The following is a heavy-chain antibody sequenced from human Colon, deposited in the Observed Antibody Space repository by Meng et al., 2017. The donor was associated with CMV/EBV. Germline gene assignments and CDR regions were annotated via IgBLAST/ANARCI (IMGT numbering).Heavy chain of an antibody. CDR2: ISATGNTI. D-gene: IGHD5/OR15-5a*01. CDR3: VRERPSTLVLPGPFDF. J-gene: IGHJ3*01. V-gene: IGHV3-48*03. CDR1: GFTFGSSE. Sequence: GGSLRLSCAASGFTFGSSEMSWVRQAPGRGPEWIAFISATGNTIYYADSVRGRFTISRDNAKNSLSLQMNSLTAEDTATYYCVRERPSTLVLPGPFDFWGQGTMVTVSS.